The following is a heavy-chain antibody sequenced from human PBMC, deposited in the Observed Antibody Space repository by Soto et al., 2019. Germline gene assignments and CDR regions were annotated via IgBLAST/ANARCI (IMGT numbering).Heavy chain of an antibody. CDR3: AKGDIAAAERAYYGMDV. CDR1: GFTFSSYA. V-gene: IGHV3-23*01. Sequence: EVQLLESGGGLVQPGGSLRLSCAASGFTFSSYAMSWVRQAPGKGLEWVSAISGSGGSTYYADSVKGRFTISRDNSKNTLYLQMNSLRAEDTAVYYCAKGDIAAAERAYYGMDVWGQGTTVTVSS. J-gene: IGHJ6*02. D-gene: IGHD6-13*01. CDR2: ISGSGGST.